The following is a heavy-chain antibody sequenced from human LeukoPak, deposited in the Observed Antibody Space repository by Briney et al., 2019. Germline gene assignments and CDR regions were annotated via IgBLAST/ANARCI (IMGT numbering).Heavy chain of an antibody. CDR1: GFTFSSYG. CDR2: IRYDGSNK. D-gene: IGHD1-1*01. V-gene: IGHV3-30*02. Sequence: GGSLRLSCAASGFTFSSYGMHWVRQTPGKGLEWVAFIRYDGSNKYYADSVKGRFTISRDNSKNTLYLQMNSLRAEDTAVYYCASHRYNWSGGYYYMDVWGKGTTVTVSS. J-gene: IGHJ6*03. CDR3: ASHRYNWSGGYYYMDV.